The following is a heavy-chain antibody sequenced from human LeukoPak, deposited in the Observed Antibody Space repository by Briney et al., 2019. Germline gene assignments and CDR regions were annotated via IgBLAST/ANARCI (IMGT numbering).Heavy chain of an antibody. CDR1: GGTFSSYA. J-gene: IGHJ3*02. V-gene: IGHV1-69*13. D-gene: IGHD2-15*01. CDR3: ARGGPSILVVVAAQYDAFDI. Sequence: SVKVSCKASGGTFSSYAISWVRQAPGQGLDWMGGIIPIFGTANYAQKFQGRVTITADESTSTAYMELSSLRSEDTAVYYCARGGPSILVVVAAQYDAFDIWGQGTMVTVSS. CDR2: IIPIFGTA.